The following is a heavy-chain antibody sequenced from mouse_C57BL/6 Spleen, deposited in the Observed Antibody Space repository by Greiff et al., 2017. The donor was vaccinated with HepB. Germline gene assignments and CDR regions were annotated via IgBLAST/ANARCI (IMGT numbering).Heavy chain of an antibody. CDR2: INPSNGGT. CDR1: GYTFTSYW. V-gene: IGHV1-53*01. D-gene: IGHD2-4*01. J-gene: IGHJ3*01. Sequence: QVQLKQPGTELVKPGASVKLSCKASGYTFTSYWMHWVKQRPGQGLEWIGNINPSNGGTNYNEKFKSKATLTVDKSSSTAYMQLSSLTSEDSAVYYCAHYDYDVTWFAYWGQGTLVTVSA. CDR3: AHYDYDVTWFAY.